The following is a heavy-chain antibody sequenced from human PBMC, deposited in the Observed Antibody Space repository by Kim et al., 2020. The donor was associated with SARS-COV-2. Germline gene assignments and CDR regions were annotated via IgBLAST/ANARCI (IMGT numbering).Heavy chain of an antibody. CDR3: ARLPDITGWPFDS. J-gene: IGHJ4*02. CDR1: GGINSDF. CDR2: IRYSGRT. Sequence: SETLSLTCTVSGGINSDFWTWIRQPPGKGLEWIGYIRYSGRTAYNPSLASRLAIFIDTSKTHFSLTLTSVTPEDTAIYYCARLPDITGWPFDSWGQGAGVTVSS. D-gene: IGHD3-10*01. V-gene: IGHV4-59*08.